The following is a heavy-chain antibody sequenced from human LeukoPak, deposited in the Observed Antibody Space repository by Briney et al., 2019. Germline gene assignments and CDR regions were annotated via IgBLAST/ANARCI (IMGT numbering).Heavy chain of an antibody. D-gene: IGHD6-13*01. CDR1: GFTFSSYG. CDR3: AKNRGIAAAGTSWFDP. V-gene: IGHV3-30*18. CDR2: ISYDGSNK. J-gene: IGHJ5*02. Sequence: GRSLRLSCAASGFTFSSYGMHWVRQAPGKGLEWVAVISYDGSNKYYADSVKGRFTISRDNSKNTLYLQMNSLRAEDPAVYYCAKNRGIAAAGTSWFDPWGQGTLVTVSS.